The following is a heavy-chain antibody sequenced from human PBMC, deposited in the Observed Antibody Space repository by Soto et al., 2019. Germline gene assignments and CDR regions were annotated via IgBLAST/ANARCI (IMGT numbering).Heavy chain of an antibody. CDR1: GGSFSGYQ. J-gene: IGHJ6*03. CDR2: INDTGNI. V-gene: IGHV4-34*01. D-gene: IGHD3-10*01. CDR3: ARGLILWFGELSRRGGYYYYMDV. Sequence: QVQLQQWGAGLLKPSETLSLTCAVYGGSFSGYQWTWIRQTPGKGLEWIGEINDTGNINYNPSPMSRVTIFIDTPKKQISLKLTSVTAADTAVYYCARGLILWFGELSRRGGYYYYMDVWGKGTTVTVSS.